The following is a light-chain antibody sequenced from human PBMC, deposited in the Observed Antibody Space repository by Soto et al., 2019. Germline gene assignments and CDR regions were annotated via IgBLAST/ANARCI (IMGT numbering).Light chain of an antibody. Sequence: EIVMTQSPATLSVSPAERATLSCRSSQSVSSNLAWYQQKPGQAPRLLIYGASTRATGISARFSGSGSGTEFTLTISGLQSEDFAVYYCQQYNNWRYTFGQGTKLEIK. V-gene: IGKV3-15*01. J-gene: IGKJ2*01. CDR3: QQYNNWRYT. CDR2: GAS. CDR1: QSVSSN.